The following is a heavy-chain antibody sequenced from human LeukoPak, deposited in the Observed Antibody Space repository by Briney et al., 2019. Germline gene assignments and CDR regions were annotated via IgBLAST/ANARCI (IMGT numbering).Heavy chain of an antibody. Sequence: GGSLRLSCAASGFTVSSNYMSWVRQAPWKGLEWVSVIYSGGSTYYADSVKGRFTISRDNSKNTLYLQMNSLRAEDTAVYYCARVLLWFGELPYGMDVWGQGTTVTVSS. CDR1: GFTVSSNY. CDR2: IYSGGST. V-gene: IGHV3-53*01. D-gene: IGHD3-10*01. J-gene: IGHJ6*02. CDR3: ARVLLWFGELPYGMDV.